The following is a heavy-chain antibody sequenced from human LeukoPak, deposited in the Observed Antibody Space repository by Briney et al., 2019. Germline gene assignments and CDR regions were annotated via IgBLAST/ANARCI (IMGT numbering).Heavy chain of an antibody. V-gene: IGHV3-23*01. D-gene: IGHD3-22*01. CDR3: ARDGLDSSGPVAFDI. CDR1: GFTFGSHA. Sequence: GGSLRLSCEASGFTFGSHAMYWVRQAPGKGLEWVAGIFGSGGSPHYADPVKGRFTISRDNSKNTLYLQMNSLRSEDTAVYYCARDGLDSSGPVAFDIWGQGTMVTVSS. CDR2: IFGSGGSP. J-gene: IGHJ3*02.